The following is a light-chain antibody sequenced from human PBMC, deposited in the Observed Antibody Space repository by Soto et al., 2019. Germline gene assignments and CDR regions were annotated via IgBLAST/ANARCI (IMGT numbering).Light chain of an antibody. CDR2: GTS. CDR1: QSVSGSY. J-gene: IGKJ2*03. V-gene: IGKV3-20*01. CDR3: QQDGSSPPYS. Sequence: IVLTQSPGTLSLSPGERATLSCRASQSVSGSYLAWYQQKTGQATRLINDGTSSRATGTPDRLSGSGSGTDFTLTISRLQPADFAVYYFQQDGSSPPYSFGPGTKLEIK.